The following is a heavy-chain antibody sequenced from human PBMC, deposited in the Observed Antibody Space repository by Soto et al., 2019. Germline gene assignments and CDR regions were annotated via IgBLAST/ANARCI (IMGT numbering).Heavy chain of an antibody. V-gene: IGHV3-30*18. D-gene: IGHD3-10*01. Sequence: AACGGSVRSLCVPGVLKKKGKGLEWVAVISYDGSNKYYADSVKGRFTISRDNSKNTLYLQMNSLRAEDTAVYYCAKGRGSGPAPYYYYGMDVWGQGTTVTVSS. J-gene: IGHJ6*02. CDR2: ISYDGSNK. CDR1: GGSVRSLC. CDR3: AKGRGSGPAPYYYYGMDV.